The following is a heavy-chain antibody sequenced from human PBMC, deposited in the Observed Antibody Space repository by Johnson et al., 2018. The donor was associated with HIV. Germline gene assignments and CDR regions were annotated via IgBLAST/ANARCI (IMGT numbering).Heavy chain of an antibody. J-gene: IGHJ3*02. CDR2: IYSGGST. CDR3: AGQVRAFEI. V-gene: IGHV3-66*02. CDR1: GFTVSSNY. Sequence: VQLVESGGSVVRPGGSLRLSCAASGFTVSSNYMSWVRQAPGKGLEWVSVIYSGGSTYYADSVKGRFTISRDNSMHTMYLQMKSLRAEDTAVYYCAGQVRAFEIWGQGTMGTVSS. D-gene: IGHD6-19*01.